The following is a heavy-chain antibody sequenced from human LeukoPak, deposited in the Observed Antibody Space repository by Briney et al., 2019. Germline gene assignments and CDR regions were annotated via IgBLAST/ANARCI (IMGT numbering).Heavy chain of an antibody. CDR1: GFSVRKNY. Sequence: GGSLRLSCEVSGFSVRKNYMSWVRQAPGKGLEWVSILYSGGTTYSADSVKGRFTISRHQSKNTLYLQLNSLRVDDTAVYYCARRAPTNYFFDNWGQGTLVTVSS. D-gene: IGHD1-1*01. J-gene: IGHJ4*02. V-gene: IGHV3-53*04. CDR3: ARRAPTNYFFDN. CDR2: LYSGGTT.